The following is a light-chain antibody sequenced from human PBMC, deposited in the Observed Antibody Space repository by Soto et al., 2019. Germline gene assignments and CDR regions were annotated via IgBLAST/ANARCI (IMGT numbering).Light chain of an antibody. Sequence: QSVLTQPPSASGTPGQRVTISCSGSSSNIGSNTVNWYQQLPTTAPKLLIYADDQRPSGVPDRFSGPKSGTSASLAISGLQSEDEADYYCAAWDDNLNGPVSGTGTKVTVL. CDR3: AAWDDNLNGPV. CDR1: SSNIGSNT. V-gene: IGLV1-44*01. CDR2: ADD. J-gene: IGLJ1*01.